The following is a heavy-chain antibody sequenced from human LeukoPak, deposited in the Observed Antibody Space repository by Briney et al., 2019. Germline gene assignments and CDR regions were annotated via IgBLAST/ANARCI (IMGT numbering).Heavy chain of an antibody. J-gene: IGHJ5*02. CDR3: ARHETMIDLGP. CDR1: GGSISRYY. Sequence: SETLSLTCTVSGGSISRYYWSWIRQPPGKGLEWIGYISYSGSTNYNPSLKSRVTISIDTSKNQFSLKLSSVTAADTAVYYCARHETMIDLGPWGQGILVTVSS. CDR2: ISYSGST. V-gene: IGHV4-59*08. D-gene: IGHD3-22*01.